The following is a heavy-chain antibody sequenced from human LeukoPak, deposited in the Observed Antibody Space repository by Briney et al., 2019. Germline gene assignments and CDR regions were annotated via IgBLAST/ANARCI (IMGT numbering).Heavy chain of an antibody. CDR3: ARGRDSGWYGHYYYYMDV. J-gene: IGHJ6*03. CDR2: INHSGST. D-gene: IGHD6-19*01. Sequence: SETLSLTCAVYGGSFSGYYWSWIRQPPGKGLEWIGEINHSGSTNYNPSLKSRVTISVDTSKNQFSLKLSSVTAADTAVYYCARGRDSGWYGHYYYYMDVWGKGTTVTISS. V-gene: IGHV4-34*01. CDR1: GGSFSGYY.